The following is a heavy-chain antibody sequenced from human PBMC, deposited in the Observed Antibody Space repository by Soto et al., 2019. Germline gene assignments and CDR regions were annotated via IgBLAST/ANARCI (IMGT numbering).Heavy chain of an antibody. CDR2: INGDGRKT. V-gene: IGHV3-43*01. D-gene: IGHD2-8*01. CDR3: VKGDDNGPFDY. J-gene: IGHJ4*02. Sequence: GGSMRLSCVASGFNFDDYTMYWVRQPTGKGLEWVSVINGDGRKTYYKDSLRGRFTNSRDNNKNSLFLQMNGLRRDDTALYYCVKGDDNGPFDYWGPGTLVTVSS. CDR1: GFNFDDYT.